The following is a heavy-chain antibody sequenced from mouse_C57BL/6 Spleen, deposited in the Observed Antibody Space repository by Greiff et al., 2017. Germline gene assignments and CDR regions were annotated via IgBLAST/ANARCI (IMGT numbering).Heavy chain of an antibody. Sequence: QVQLQQSGPELVKPGASVKISCKASGYAFSSSWMNWVKQRPGKGLEWIGRIYPGDGDTNYNGKFKGKATLTADKSSSTAYMQLSSLTSEDSAVYFCARSRDYYGSSYWYFDVWGTGTTVNVSS. CDR3: ARSRDYYGSSYWYFDV. CDR1: GYAFSSSW. CDR2: IYPGDGDT. V-gene: IGHV1-82*01. D-gene: IGHD1-1*01. J-gene: IGHJ1*03.